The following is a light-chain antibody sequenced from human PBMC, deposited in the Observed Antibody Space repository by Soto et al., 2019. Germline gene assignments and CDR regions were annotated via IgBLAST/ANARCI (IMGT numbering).Light chain of an antibody. J-gene: IGKJ2*01. Sequence: NQSPSSLSASVGDRVTITCXASQTVSTSLNWYQQTLLKAPNLLIYTAASLQSGAPSRFSGSGSGTDFTLTISSLQPEDFGTYYCQQSHDFPYTFGQGTKLEIK. CDR3: QQSHDFPYT. V-gene: IGKV1-39*01. CDR2: TAA. CDR1: QTVSTS.